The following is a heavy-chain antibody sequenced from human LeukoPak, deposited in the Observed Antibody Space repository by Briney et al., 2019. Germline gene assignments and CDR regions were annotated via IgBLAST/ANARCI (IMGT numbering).Heavy chain of an antibody. CDR3: ARDQGGYNYGRGYFDY. CDR2: ISDSGNTI. J-gene: IGHJ4*02. D-gene: IGHD5-24*01. V-gene: IGHV3-48*01. CDR1: GFTFSLYS. Sequence: GGSLRLSCAASGFTFSLYSMNWVRQAPGKGLEWVSYISDSGNTIHYADSVKGRFTISRDNAKNSLFLQMNSLRVEDTSVFYCARDQGGYNYGRGYFDYWGRGTLVTVSS.